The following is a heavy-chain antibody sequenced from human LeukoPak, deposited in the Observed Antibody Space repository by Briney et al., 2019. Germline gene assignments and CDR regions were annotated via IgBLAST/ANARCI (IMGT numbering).Heavy chain of an antibody. Sequence: GGSLRLSCAASGFTFSSYAMSWVRQAPGKGLEWVSAISGSGGSTYYADSVKSRFTISRDNSKNTLYLQMNSLRVEDTAAYYCANYISRIHFDYWGQGTLVTVSS. CDR1: GFTFSSYA. D-gene: IGHD2-2*02. J-gene: IGHJ4*02. V-gene: IGHV3-23*01. CDR2: ISGSGGST. CDR3: ANYISRIHFDY.